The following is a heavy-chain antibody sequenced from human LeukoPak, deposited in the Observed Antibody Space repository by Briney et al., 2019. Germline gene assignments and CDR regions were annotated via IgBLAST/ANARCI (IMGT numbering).Heavy chain of an antibody. Sequence: PGGSLRLSCAASGFTFSSHAMSWVRQAPGKGLEWVSAISGSGGSTYYADSVKGRFTISRDNSKNTLYLQMNSLRAEDTAVYYCAKGRSSGLLLPSVWGQGTLVTVSS. CDR3: AKGRSSGLLLPSV. CDR1: GFTFSSHA. CDR2: ISGSGGST. J-gene: IGHJ4*02. V-gene: IGHV3-23*01. D-gene: IGHD3-22*01.